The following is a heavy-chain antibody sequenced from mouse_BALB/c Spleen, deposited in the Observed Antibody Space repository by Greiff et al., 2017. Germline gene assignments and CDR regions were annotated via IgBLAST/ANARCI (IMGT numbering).Heavy chain of an antibody. V-gene: IGHV7-3*02. CDR1: GFTFTDYY. D-gene: IGHD2-10*02. J-gene: IGHJ2*01. Sequence: EVNVVESGGGLVQPGGSLRLSCATSGFTFTDYYMSWVRQPPGKALEWLGFIRNKANGYTTEYSASVKGRFTISRDNSQSILYLQMNTLRAEDSATYYCARDMKYGNFFDYWGQGTTLTVSS. CDR3: ARDMKYGNFFDY. CDR2: IRNKANGYTT.